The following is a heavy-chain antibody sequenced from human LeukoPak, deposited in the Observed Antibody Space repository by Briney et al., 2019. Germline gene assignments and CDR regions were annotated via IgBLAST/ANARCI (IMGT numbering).Heavy chain of an antibody. Sequence: GGSLRLSCAASGFTFSSYAMSWVRQAPGQGLEWVSAISGSGGSTYYADSVKGRFTISRDNSKNTLYLQMNSLRAEDTAVYYCAKDPVYYGSGSYPNWLDPWGQGTLVTVSS. D-gene: IGHD3-10*01. V-gene: IGHV3-23*01. J-gene: IGHJ5*02. CDR1: GFTFSSYA. CDR2: ISGSGGST. CDR3: AKDPVYYGSGSYPNWLDP.